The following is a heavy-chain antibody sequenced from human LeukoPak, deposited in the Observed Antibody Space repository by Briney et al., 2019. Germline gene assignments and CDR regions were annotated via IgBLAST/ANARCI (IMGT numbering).Heavy chain of an antibody. V-gene: IGHV3-30*18. D-gene: IGHD1/OR15-1a*01. CDR2: ISPDGNLE. CDR1: GFTFTTFG. J-gene: IGHJ4*02. Sequence: GRSLRLSCVASGFTFTTFGIHWVCQAPGKGLEWVAAISPDGNLEYYTDSVKGRFTISRDNSKNMIYLQMSSLRGEDSALYYCAKINNNDDYWGQGTLVTVSS. CDR3: AKINNNDDY.